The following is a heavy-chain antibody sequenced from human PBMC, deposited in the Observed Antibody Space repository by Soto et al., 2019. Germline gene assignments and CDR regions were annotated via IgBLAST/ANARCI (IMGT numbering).Heavy chain of an antibody. D-gene: IGHD2-21*01. CDR2: IVVGAGNT. V-gene: IGHV1-58*01. Sequence: GASVKVSCKASGFTFTNSAVQWVRQARGQRLEWMAWIVVGAGNTNYAQELQERLTITRDVSTNTAYMGLSSLRSEDTAVYYCAAELYCGGRGCSFDIWG. CDR3: AAELYCGGRGCSFDI. J-gene: IGHJ3*02. CDR1: GFTFTNSA.